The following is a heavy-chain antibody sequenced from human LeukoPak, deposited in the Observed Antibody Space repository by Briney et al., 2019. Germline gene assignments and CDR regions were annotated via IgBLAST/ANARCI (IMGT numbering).Heavy chain of an antibody. Sequence: SETLSLTCTVSGGSISSYYWSWIRQPPGKGLEWIGYIHYSGSTNYNPSLKSRVTISVDTSKNQFSLKLSSVTAADTAVYYCARHARYGSGSIYYFDYWGQGTLVTVSS. J-gene: IGHJ4*02. CDR2: IHYSGST. CDR1: GGSISSYY. CDR3: ARHARYGSGSIYYFDY. V-gene: IGHV4-59*08. D-gene: IGHD3-10*01.